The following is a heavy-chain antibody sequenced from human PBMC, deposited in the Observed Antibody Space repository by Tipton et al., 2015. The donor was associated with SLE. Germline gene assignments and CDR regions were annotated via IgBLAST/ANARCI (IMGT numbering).Heavy chain of an antibody. Sequence: QLVQSGAEVKQPGASVKVSCKASEYTFTNFYINWVRQAPGQGLEWMGWISAYNGNTNYAQKLQGRVTMTTDTSTSTAYMELRSLRSDDTAVYYCASALVGARGDFDYWGQGTLVTVSS. D-gene: IGHD1-26*01. CDR2: ISAYNGNT. CDR3: ASALVGARGDFDY. CDR1: EYTFTNFY. V-gene: IGHV1-18*01. J-gene: IGHJ4*02.